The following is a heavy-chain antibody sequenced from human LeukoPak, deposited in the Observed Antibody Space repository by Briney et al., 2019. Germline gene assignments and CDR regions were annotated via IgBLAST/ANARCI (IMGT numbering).Heavy chain of an antibody. CDR1: GFTVSSKH. Sequence: GGSLRLSCAASGFTVSSKHMTWVRQAPGKGLEWVSVVYSGGTTYYADSVKGRFTISKDNSKNTLYLQMNSLRAEDTAVYYCAKDLSSGYSLFDYWGQGTLVTVSS. J-gene: IGHJ4*02. CDR2: VYSGGTT. CDR3: AKDLSSGYSLFDY. V-gene: IGHV3-53*01. D-gene: IGHD3-22*01.